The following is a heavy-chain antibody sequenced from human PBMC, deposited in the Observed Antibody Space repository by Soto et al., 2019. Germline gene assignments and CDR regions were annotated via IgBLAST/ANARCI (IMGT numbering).Heavy chain of an antibody. Sequence: GGSLRLSCAASGFTFSSYGMHWVRQAPGKGLEWVAVISYDGSNKYYADSVKGRFTISRDNSKNTLYLQMNSLRAEDTAVYYCAKDGEFHYYDSSGYYDYWGQGTLVTVSS. CDR2: ISYDGSNK. V-gene: IGHV3-30*18. CDR1: GFTFSSYG. D-gene: IGHD3-22*01. CDR3: AKDGEFHYYDSSGYYDY. J-gene: IGHJ4*02.